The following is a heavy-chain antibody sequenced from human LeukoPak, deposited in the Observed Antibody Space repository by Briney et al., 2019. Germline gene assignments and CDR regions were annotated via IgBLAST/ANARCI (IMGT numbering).Heavy chain of an antibody. CDR1: GFTFSSYA. J-gene: IGHJ4*02. CDR3: AKHFYDSSGYSR. Sequence: GGSLRLSCAASGFTFSSYAMSWVRQAPGKGLEWVSAMSGSDGSTYYADSVKGRFTVSRDNSKNSLYLQMKSLRAEDTAVYHCAKHFYDSSGYSRWGQGVLVTVSS. CDR2: MSGSDGST. V-gene: IGHV3-23*01. D-gene: IGHD3-22*01.